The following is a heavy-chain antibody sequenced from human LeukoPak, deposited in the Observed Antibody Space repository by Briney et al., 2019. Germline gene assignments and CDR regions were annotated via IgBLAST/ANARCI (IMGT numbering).Heavy chain of an antibody. J-gene: IGHJ4*02. CDR1: GGSISSSSYY. V-gene: IGHV4-39*07. Sequence: PSETLSLTCTVSGGSISSSSYYWGWIRQPPGKGLEWIGSIYYSGSTNYNPSLKSRVTMSVDTSKNQFSLKLSSVTAADTAVYYCARDPGYGDYVYFDYWGQGTLVTVSS. CDR3: ARDPGYGDYVYFDY. CDR2: IYYSGST. D-gene: IGHD4-17*01.